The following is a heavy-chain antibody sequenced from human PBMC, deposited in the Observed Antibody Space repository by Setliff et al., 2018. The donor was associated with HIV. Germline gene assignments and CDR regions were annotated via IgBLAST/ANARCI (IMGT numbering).Heavy chain of an antibody. V-gene: IGHV3-48*03. CDR3: ARDYLYYNMYNGSPVYGMDV. J-gene: IGHJ6*02. CDR2: ISIGSGAAI. Sequence: GGSLRLSCAASGFTFRNYDMNWVRQAPGRGLEWVSSISIGSGAAIYYAESVQGRFTVSRDNSKNSLYLQMNSLRVEDTAVYYCARDYLYYNMYNGSPVYGMDVWGQGTTVTVSS. D-gene: IGHD3-10*01. CDR1: GFTFRNYD.